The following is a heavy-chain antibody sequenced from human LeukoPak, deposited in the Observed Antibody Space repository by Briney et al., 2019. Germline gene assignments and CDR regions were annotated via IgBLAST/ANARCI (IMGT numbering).Heavy chain of an antibody. V-gene: IGHV4-59*01. J-gene: IGHJ3*02. CDR1: SGSISSYY. Sequence: SETLSLTCTVSSGSISSYYWSWIRQPPGKGLEWIGYIYYSGSTNYNPSLKSRVTISVDTSKNQFSLKLSSVTAADTAVYYCARGGILTGSIAFDIWGQGTMVTVSS. CDR2: IYYSGST. CDR3: ARGGILTGSIAFDI. D-gene: IGHD3-9*01.